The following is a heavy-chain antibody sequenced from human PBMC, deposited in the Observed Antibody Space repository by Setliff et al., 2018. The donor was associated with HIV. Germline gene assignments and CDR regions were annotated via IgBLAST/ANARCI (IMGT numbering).Heavy chain of an antibody. V-gene: IGHV4-39*02. D-gene: IGHD4-4*01. J-gene: IGHJ3*01. CDR3: ARELDNSDNSDPFDV. CDR2: IYYSGTT. Sequence: LSLTCSVSGDPIRNSRDYWGWIRQPPGKGLEWIGNIYYSGTTYYSPSLNSRVTISVDRSRNHFSLRLSAVTAADTAVYYCARELDNSDNSDPFDVWGQGTMVTVSS. CDR1: GDPIRNSRDY.